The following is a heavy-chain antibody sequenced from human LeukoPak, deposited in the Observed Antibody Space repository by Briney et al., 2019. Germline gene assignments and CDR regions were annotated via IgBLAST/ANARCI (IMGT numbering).Heavy chain of an antibody. V-gene: IGHV3-53*01. D-gene: IGHD3-3*01. CDR3: ARGRGLGVVSPYFDY. J-gene: IGHJ4*02. CDR1: GISVSNNY. Sequence: GGSLRLSCVVSGISVSNNYIIWVRQAPGNGLERVSVIYGDGRTSHSASVRGRFTISRDNSKNIVSLQMNNLRAEDTAVYYCARGRGLGVVSPYFDYWGQGTLVTVSS. CDR2: IYGDGRT.